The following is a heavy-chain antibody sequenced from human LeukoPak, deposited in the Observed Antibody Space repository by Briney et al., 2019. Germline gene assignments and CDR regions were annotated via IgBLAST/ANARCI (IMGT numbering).Heavy chain of an antibody. CDR2: ISGSGGST. CDR1: GFTFSSYA. J-gene: IGHJ3*02. Sequence: PGGSLRLSCAASGFTFSSYAMSWVRQAPGKGLEGVSAISGSGGSTYYADSVKGRFTSSRDNSKNTLYLQMNSLRAEDTAVYYCAKDRGRLDAFDIWGQGTMVTVSS. CDR3: AKDRGRLDAFDI. D-gene: IGHD1-14*01. V-gene: IGHV3-23*01.